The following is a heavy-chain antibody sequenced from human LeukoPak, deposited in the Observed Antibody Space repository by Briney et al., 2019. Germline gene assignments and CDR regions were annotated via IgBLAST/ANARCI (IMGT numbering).Heavy chain of an antibody. V-gene: IGHV3-23*01. CDR2: IGGSGGST. J-gene: IGHJ4*01. Sequence: GGSLRLSCTASGFTFSGYAMSWVRQAPGKGLEWVSAIGGSGGSTYYADSVKGRFTISRDNSKNTLYLQMNSLRAEDTAVYYCAKSVDYYDSSGSDYWGQEPWSPSPQ. CDR1: GFTFSGYA. D-gene: IGHD3-22*01. CDR3: AKSVDYYDSSGSDY.